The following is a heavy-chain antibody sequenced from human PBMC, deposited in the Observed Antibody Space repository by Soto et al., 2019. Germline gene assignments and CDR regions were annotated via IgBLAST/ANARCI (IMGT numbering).Heavy chain of an antibody. CDR1: GFTFSDYA. D-gene: IGHD3-10*01. V-gene: IGHV3-23*01. J-gene: IGHJ5*02. CDR2: ISGGGDII. Sequence: PGGSLRLSCAASGFTFSDYARSWVRKVPGKGLEWVSVISGGGDIIYYADSVKGRFTISRDNSQNTVYLQMNSLRAEDTAVYYCAKYRMEGRSWHDPWGQGTLVTSPQ. CDR3: AKYRMEGRSWHDP.